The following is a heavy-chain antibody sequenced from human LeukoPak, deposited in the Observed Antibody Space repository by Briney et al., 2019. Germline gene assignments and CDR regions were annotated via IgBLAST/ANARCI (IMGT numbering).Heavy chain of an antibody. CDR1: GFTFSDYA. D-gene: IGHD5-12*01. CDR2: ISGSGDST. V-gene: IGHV3-23*01. CDR3: AKNLGAGGVATIFDY. Sequence: GGSLRLSCAASGFTFSDYAMSWVRQAPGKGLEWVSAISGSGDSTYYADTVKGRFTISRDSSKNTMYLQMNSLRAEDTAVYYCAKNLGAGGVATIFDYWGQGTLVTVSS. J-gene: IGHJ4*02.